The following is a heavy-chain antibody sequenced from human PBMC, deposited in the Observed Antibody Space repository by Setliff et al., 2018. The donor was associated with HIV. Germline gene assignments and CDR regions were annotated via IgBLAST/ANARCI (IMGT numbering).Heavy chain of an antibody. J-gene: IGHJ6*03. Sequence: PSETLSLTCTVSGDSISSYYWCWIRRPPGKGLEWIGYLYTRGITDYNPSLKSRVTISGDTSKNQFSLKLSSVTAADTAVYYCARDRRGYYYGSGSCYMDVWGTGTTVTVSS. CDR2: LYTRGIT. CDR3: ARDRRGYYYGSGSCYMDV. D-gene: IGHD3-10*01. CDR1: GDSISSYY. V-gene: IGHV4-4*08.